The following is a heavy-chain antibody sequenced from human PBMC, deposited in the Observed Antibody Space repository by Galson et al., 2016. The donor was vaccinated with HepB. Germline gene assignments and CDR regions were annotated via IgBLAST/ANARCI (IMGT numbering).Heavy chain of an antibody. CDR1: GYTFTTYD. V-gene: IGHV1-8*01. CDR3: ARGPRGGDRFDP. Sequence: SVKVSCKASGYTFTTYDINWVRQATGQGPEWLGWMNPESGNTGYAQNFQGRVTMTRDTSTSAAYMELSRLTSEDTAVYYCARGPRGGDRFDPWGQGTLVTVST. CDR2: MNPESGNT. D-gene: IGHD3-10*01. J-gene: IGHJ5*02.